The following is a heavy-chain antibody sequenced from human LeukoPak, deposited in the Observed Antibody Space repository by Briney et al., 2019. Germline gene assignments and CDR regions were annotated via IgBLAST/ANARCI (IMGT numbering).Heavy chain of an antibody. CDR2: INHSGST. Sequence: PSETLSLTCAVYGGSFSGYYWSWIRQPPGKGLEWIGEINHSGSTNYNPSLKSRVTISVDTPKNQFSLKLSSVTAADTAVYYCARGPYSSSPFDYWGQGTLVTVSS. V-gene: IGHV4-34*01. J-gene: IGHJ4*02. CDR3: ARGPYSSSPFDY. D-gene: IGHD6-13*01. CDR1: GGSFSGYY.